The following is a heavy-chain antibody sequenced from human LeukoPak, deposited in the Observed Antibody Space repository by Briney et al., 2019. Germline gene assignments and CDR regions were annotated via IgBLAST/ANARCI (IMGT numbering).Heavy chain of an antibody. D-gene: IGHD1-26*01. CDR2: ISGSGGST. CDR1: GFTFSSYA. Sequence: GGSLRLSCAASGFTFSSYAMSWVRQAPGKGLEWVSAISGSGGSTYYADSVKGRFTISRDNSKNTLYLQMNSLRAEDTAVYYCAKVGSGSHPSLYYFDYWGQGTLVTVSS. CDR3: AKVGSGSHPSLYYFDY. J-gene: IGHJ4*02. V-gene: IGHV3-23*01.